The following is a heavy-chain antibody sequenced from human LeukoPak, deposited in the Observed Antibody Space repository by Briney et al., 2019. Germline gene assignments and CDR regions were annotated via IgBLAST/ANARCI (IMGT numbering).Heavy chain of an antibody. D-gene: IGHD3-22*01. V-gene: IGHV3-23*01. CDR1: GFTFSSFA. CDR2: IRGSGSST. CDR3: ARGVVAQFDY. Sequence: GGSLRLSCAASGFTFSSFAMTWVRQVPGKGLEWVSTIRGSGSSTYYADSVKGRFTISRDNSQNTVYLQMNSLRAEDTAVYYCARGVVAQFDYWGQGTLVTVSS. J-gene: IGHJ4*02.